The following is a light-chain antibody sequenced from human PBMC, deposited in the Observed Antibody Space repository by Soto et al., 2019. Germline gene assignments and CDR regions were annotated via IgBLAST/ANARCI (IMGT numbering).Light chain of an antibody. CDR2: DVS. Sequence: QSALTQPASVSGSPGQSITISCTGTSSDVGDYNYVSWYQHHPGKAPKLMIYDVSNRPSGVSNRFSGSKSGNTASLTISGLQAEDEADYYCLSYTSSSTLVFGGGTKVTVL. J-gene: IGLJ2*01. V-gene: IGLV2-14*03. CDR3: LSYTSSSTLV. CDR1: SSDVGDYNY.